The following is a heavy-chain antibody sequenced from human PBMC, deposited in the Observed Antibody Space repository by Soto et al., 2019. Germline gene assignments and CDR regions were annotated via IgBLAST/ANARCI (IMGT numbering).Heavy chain of an antibody. Sequence: GGSLRLSCAASGFTFSSYAMSSVRQAPGKGLEWVSAISGSGGSTYYADSVKGRFTISRDNSKNTLYLQMNSLRAEDTAVYYCAKATNSSSWPNWFDPWGQGTLVTVSS. J-gene: IGHJ5*02. D-gene: IGHD6-13*01. CDR1: GFTFSSYA. CDR2: ISGSGGST. CDR3: AKATNSSSWPNWFDP. V-gene: IGHV3-23*01.